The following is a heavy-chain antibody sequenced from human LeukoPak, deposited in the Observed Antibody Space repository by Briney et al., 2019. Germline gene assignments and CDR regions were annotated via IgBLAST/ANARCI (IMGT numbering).Heavy chain of an antibody. D-gene: IGHD3-22*01. CDR2: IYPGDSDT. Sequence: GESLKISCKGSRYSFTSYWIGWVRQMPGKGLEWMGIIYPGDSDTRYSPSFQGQVTISADKSISTAYLQWSSLKASDTAMYYCARSMDYYDSSGYVFDYWGQGTLVTVSS. CDR1: RYSFTSYW. CDR3: ARSMDYYDSSGYVFDY. J-gene: IGHJ4*02. V-gene: IGHV5-51*01.